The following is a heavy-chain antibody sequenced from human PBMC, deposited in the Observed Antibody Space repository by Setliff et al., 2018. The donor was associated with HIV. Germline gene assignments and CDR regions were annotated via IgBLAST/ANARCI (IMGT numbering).Heavy chain of an antibody. D-gene: IGHD2-21*01. CDR3: ARDPVSDNSATPYYFDY. V-gene: IGHV1-69*13. Sequence: GASVKVSCKASGGTFSTYAISWARQAPGQGLEWMGGIIPIFGTANYDQRFQGRVTITADETTSTAYMELSSLRSEDTAVYFCARDPVSDNSATPYYFDYWGQGTLVTVSS. J-gene: IGHJ4*02. CDR2: IIPIFGTA. CDR1: GGTFSTYA.